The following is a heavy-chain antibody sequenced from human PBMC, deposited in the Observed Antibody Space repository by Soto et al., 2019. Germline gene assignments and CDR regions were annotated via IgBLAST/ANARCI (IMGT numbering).Heavy chain of an antibody. CDR2: ISAYNGNT. CDR3: AREAAYYDFWSGYFPPRDYYYYGMDV. Sequence: GASVKVSCKASGYTFTSYGISWVRQAPGQGLEWMGWISAYNGNTNYAQKLQGRVTMATDTSTSTAHMELRSLRSDDTAVYYCAREAAYYDFWSGYFPPRDYYYYGMDVWGQGTTVTVSS. D-gene: IGHD3-3*01. CDR1: GYTFTSYG. V-gene: IGHV1-18*01. J-gene: IGHJ6*02.